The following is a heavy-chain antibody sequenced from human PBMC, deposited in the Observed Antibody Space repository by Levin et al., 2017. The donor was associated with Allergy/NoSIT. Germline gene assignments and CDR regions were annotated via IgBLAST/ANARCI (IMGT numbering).Heavy chain of an antibody. Sequence: SETLSLTCADYGGSFSDYYWSWVRQPPGKGLEWIGEISHSGNINHNPPLKSRVTMSEDTSKNQFSLKLRSVTAADTAVYYCRITYVTGREVFDYWGQGTLVTVSS. CDR2: ISHSGNI. V-gene: IGHV4-34*01. J-gene: IGHJ4*02. CDR3: RITYVTGREVFDY. D-gene: IGHD1-1*01. CDR1: GGSFSDYY.